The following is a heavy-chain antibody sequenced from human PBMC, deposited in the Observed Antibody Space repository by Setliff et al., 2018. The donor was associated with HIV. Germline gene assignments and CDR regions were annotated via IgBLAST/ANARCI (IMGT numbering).Heavy chain of an antibody. J-gene: IGHJ4*02. CDR1: NGSIGTYY. CDR2: IYFTGPT. V-gene: IGHV4-59*01. Sequence: SETLSLTCTVSNGSIGTYYWTWIRQPPGKGLEYIGYIYFTGPTKFNPSLKSRVTMSVDTSKKQFSLKLSSVTAADTAVYYCARGNNDYVYLDYWGQGALVT. D-gene: IGHD3-16*01. CDR3: ARGNNDYVYLDY.